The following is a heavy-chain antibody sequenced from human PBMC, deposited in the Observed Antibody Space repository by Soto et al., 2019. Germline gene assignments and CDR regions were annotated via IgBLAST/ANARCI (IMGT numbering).Heavy chain of an antibody. CDR2: ISYDSSNK. V-gene: IGHV3-30*18. Sequence: VQLLEYGGGLIQPGGSLRLSCAASGFTFSYGIHWLRQAPGKGLEWVAYISYDSSNKFYGDSVKGRFTISRDNSKNTQFLQMNSLRAEDTAVYYCAKLVIGYCSGNTCDDYWGQGTLVAVSS. J-gene: IGHJ4*02. D-gene: IGHD2-15*01. CDR3: AKLVIGYCSGNTCDDY. CDR1: GFTFSYG.